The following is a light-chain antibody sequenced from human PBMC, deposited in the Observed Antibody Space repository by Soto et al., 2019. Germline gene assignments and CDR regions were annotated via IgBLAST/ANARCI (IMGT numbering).Light chain of an antibody. CDR1: QSVSSY. Sequence: EIVLTQTAATLSLSAGERATISCRASQSVSSYLAWYQQKPGQAPRLLIYDASNRATGIPARFSGSGSGTDFTLTISSLEPEEFAVYYCQQRSNWVTFGPGTKVDIK. J-gene: IGKJ3*01. CDR2: DAS. CDR3: QQRSNWVT. V-gene: IGKV3-11*01.